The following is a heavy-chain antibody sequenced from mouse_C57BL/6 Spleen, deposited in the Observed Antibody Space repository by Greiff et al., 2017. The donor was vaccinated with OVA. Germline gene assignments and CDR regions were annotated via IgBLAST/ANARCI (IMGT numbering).Heavy chain of an antibody. J-gene: IGHJ1*03. D-gene: IGHD1-1*01. CDR3: ATSSYYYGSRGYFAV. CDR1: GYTFISYW. V-gene: IGHV1-53*01. CDR2: INPSNGGT. Sequence: QVHVKQPGTELVKPGASVKMSCKASGYTFISYWMHWVKQRPGQGLEWIGNINPSNGGTNYNEKFKSKATLTVDKSTSTAYMQLSSLTSEDSAGYYCATSSYYYGSRGYFAVWGTGTTVTVSS.